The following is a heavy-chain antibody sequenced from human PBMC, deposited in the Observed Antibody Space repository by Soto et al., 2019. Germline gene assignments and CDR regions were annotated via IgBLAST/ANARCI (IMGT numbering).Heavy chain of an antibody. V-gene: IGHV3-48*02. D-gene: IGHD3-9*01. J-gene: IGHJ3*02. CDR2: ITSSSGTK. CDR1: GFTFTTYS. CDR3: AREVYDILTHGAFDI. Sequence: PGGSLRLSCAASGFTFTTYSMSWFRQAPGKGLEWVSYITSSSGTKYYADSVKGRFTISRDNAKNSLYLQMNSLRDEDTAVYYCAREVYDILTHGAFDIWGQGTMVTVSS.